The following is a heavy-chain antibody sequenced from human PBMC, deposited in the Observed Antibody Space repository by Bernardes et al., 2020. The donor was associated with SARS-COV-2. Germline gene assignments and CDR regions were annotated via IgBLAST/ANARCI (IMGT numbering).Heavy chain of an antibody. J-gene: IGHJ6*02. V-gene: IGHV3-48*02. D-gene: IGHD3-10*01. CDR2: ISSSSSPI. CDR1: GFTFSSYS. Sequence: GGSLRLSCAASGFTFSSYSMNWVRQAPGKGLEWVSYISSSSSPIYYADSVKGRFTISRDNAKNSLYLQMNSLRDEDTAVYYCAKRNYYGSGSYFVTDPYYYGLDVWGQGITVTVSS. CDR3: AKRNYYGSGSYFVTDPYYYGLDV.